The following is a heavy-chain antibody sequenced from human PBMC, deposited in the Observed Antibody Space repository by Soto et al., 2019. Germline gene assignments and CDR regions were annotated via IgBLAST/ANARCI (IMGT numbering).Heavy chain of an antibody. J-gene: IGHJ4*02. V-gene: IGHV3-23*01. CDR2: ISGSGGST. Sequence: EVQLLESGGGLVQAGGSLRLSCSASGFSFSTYAMSWVRQAPGKGLEWVSAISGSGGSTYYADSVKGRFTISRDNSKNTLYLQMNSLTAEDTAVYYCAKNWDTTFSSSSHWGQGTLVTVSS. CDR3: AKNWDTTFSSSSH. CDR1: GFSFSTYA. D-gene: IGHD6-6*01.